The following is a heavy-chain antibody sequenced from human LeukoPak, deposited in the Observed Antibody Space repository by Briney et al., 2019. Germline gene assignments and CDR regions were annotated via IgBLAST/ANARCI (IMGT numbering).Heavy chain of an antibody. CDR2: IYYSGST. J-gene: IGHJ4*02. V-gene: IGHV4-39*01. CDR1: GGSISSSSYY. Sequence: SETLSLTCTVSGGSISSSSYYWGWIRQPPGKGLEWIGSIYYSGSTYYNPSLKSRVTISVDTSKNQFSLKLSSVTAADTAVYYCARRLAGTEVYWGQGTLVTVSS. D-gene: IGHD6-13*01. CDR3: ARRLAGTEVY.